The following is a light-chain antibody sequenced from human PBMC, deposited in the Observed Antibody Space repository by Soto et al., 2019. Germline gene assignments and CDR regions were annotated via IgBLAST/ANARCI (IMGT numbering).Light chain of an antibody. CDR1: QSVSSSY. CDR3: QQYGNSPYT. Sequence: EIGLTQSPGTLSLSPGERATLFCRASQSVSSSYLTWYQQKPGQAPRLLIYGTSSRATGIPDRFSGSGSGTDFTLTISRLEPEDFAVYYCQQYGNSPYTFGQGTKLEIK. J-gene: IGKJ2*01. V-gene: IGKV3-20*01. CDR2: GTS.